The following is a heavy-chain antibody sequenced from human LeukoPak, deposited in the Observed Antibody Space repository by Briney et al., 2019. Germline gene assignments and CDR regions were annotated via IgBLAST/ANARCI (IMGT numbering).Heavy chain of an antibody. CDR2: IHYSGST. Sequence: SETLSLTCTVSGGSIISYYWSWIRQPPGKGLEWIGYIHYSGSTNYNPSLKSRVTISVDTSKNQFSLKLSSVTAADTAVYYCARGMDDSSGYFPHWGQGTLGTVSS. CDR1: GGSIISYY. CDR3: ARGMDDSSGYFPH. V-gene: IGHV4-59*01. J-gene: IGHJ4*02. D-gene: IGHD3-22*01.